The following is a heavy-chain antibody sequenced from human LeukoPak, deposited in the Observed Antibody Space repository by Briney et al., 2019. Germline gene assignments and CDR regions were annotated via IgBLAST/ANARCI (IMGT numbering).Heavy chain of an antibody. J-gene: IGHJ4*02. V-gene: IGHV3-7*01. CDR1: GFSFSNYW. D-gene: IGHD3-16*01. Sequence: PGGSLRLSCAASGFSFSNYWMSWVRQAPGKGPEWVANIRQDGSEMYYVDSVKGRFTISRDNAKNSLYLQMNSLRAEDTGLYYCARLPGGVPDWGKETLVPVSS. CDR3: ARLPGGVPD. CDR2: IRQDGSEM.